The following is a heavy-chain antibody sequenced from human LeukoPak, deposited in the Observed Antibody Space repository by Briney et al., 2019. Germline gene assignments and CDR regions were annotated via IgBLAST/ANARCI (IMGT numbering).Heavy chain of an antibody. CDR2: IWYDGSNK. D-gene: IGHD2-21*02. Sequence: AGGSLRLSCAASGFTFSSYGMHWVRQAPGKGLEWVAVIWYDGSNKYYADSVKGRFTISRDNSKNTLYLQMNSLRAEDTAVYYCARGVVVVTAARWVNWFDPWGQGTLVTVSS. J-gene: IGHJ5*02. CDR1: GFTFSSYG. V-gene: IGHV3-33*08. CDR3: ARGVVVVTAARWVNWFDP.